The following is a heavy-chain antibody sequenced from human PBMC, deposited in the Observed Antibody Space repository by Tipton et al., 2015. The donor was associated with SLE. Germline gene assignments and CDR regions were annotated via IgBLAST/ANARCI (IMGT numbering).Heavy chain of an antibody. CDR2: ISGSDTST. D-gene: IGHD1-7*01. Sequence: PGAPVKVSCKASGYTFSSYALSWVRQAPGKGLEWVSAISGSDTSTYYADSVKGRFTISRDNSKNTLYLQMNSLRAEDAAVYYCAGNMRTETSDAFDIWGQGTMVAVSS. V-gene: IGHV3-23*01. CDR3: AGNMRTETSDAFDI. J-gene: IGHJ3*02. CDR1: GYTFSSYA.